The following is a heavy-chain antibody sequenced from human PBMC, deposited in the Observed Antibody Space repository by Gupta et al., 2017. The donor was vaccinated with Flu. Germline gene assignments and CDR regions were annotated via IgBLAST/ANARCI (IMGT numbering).Heavy chain of an antibody. Sequence: EVQLVESGGGLVKPGGSLRLSCAASGFTFSSYGMNWVRQAPGKGLEWVSSISSSTSYIYYADSVKGRFTISRDNAKNSLYLQINSLRAEDTAVYYCARGRYGSGWDFDYWGQGTLVTVSS. V-gene: IGHV3-21*01. J-gene: IGHJ4*02. CDR2: ISSSTSYI. D-gene: IGHD6-19*01. CDR3: ARGRYGSGWDFDY. CDR1: GFTFSSYG.